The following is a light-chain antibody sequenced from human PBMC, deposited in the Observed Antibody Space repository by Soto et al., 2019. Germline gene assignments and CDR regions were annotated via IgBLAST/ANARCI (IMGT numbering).Light chain of an antibody. V-gene: IGKV1-5*03. CDR1: QTISSW. CDR2: KES. J-gene: IGKJ1*01. Sequence: DIQMTQSPSTLAGSVGDRVTITCRASQTISSWLAWYQQKPGKAPKLLIYKESTLKSGVPSRFSGSGSGTECTLTISSLQPDDFATYYFQHYNSYSEAFGQGTNVELK. CDR3: QHYNSYSEA.